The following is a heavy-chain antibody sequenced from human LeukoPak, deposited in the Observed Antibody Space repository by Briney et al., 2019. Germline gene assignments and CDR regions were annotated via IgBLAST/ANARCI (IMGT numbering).Heavy chain of an antibody. CDR2: IHTTGST. V-gene: IGHV4-61*02. Sequence: PSETLSLTCTVSDGSLSGSDYWTWIRQPAGKGLEWIGRIHTTGSTTYNPSLESRVTISKDTSNNRFSLKLSSVTAADTAVYYCARVDYLGYFDYWGQGTLVTVSS. J-gene: IGHJ4*02. CDR3: ARVDYLGYFDY. D-gene: IGHD3-10*01. CDR1: DGSLSGSDY.